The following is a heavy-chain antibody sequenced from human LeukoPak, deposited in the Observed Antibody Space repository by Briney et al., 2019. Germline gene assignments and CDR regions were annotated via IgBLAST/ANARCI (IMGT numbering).Heavy chain of an antibody. J-gene: IGHJ4*02. Sequence: SVKVSCKASGYTFTGYYMHWVRQAPGQGLEWMGRIIPILGIANYAQKFQGRVTITADKSTSTAYMELSSLRSEDTAVYYCARVIVAAAGYIDYWGQGTLVTVSS. CDR1: GYTFTGYY. CDR2: IIPILGIA. V-gene: IGHV1-69*04. D-gene: IGHD6-13*01. CDR3: ARVIVAAAGYIDY.